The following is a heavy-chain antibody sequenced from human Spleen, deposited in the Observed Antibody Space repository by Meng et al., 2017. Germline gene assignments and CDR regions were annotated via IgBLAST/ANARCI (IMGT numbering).Heavy chain of an antibody. D-gene: IGHD6-13*01. Sequence: SETLSLTCTVSVGSISSYYWSWIRQPPGKGLEWIGYIYYSGSTNYNPSLKSRVTISVDTSKNQFSLKLSSVTAADTAVYYCARGPGIAAFDYWGQGTLVTVSS. CDR1: VGSISSYY. J-gene: IGHJ4*02. CDR3: ARGPGIAAFDY. V-gene: IGHV4-59*01. CDR2: IYYSGST.